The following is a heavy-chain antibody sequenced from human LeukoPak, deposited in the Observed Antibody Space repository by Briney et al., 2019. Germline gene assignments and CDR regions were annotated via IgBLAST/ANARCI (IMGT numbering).Heavy chain of an antibody. Sequence: PSETLSLTCTVSGYSISSGYYWGWIRQPPGKGLEWVGSFYHSGSTYYNPSLKSRVTISVDTSKNQFSLRLTSVTAADTAVYYCARRYCSGADCYGGDSYYYMDVWGKGTTVTISS. CDR2: FYHSGST. CDR3: ARRYCSGADCYGGDSYYYMDV. CDR1: GYSISSGYY. J-gene: IGHJ6*03. V-gene: IGHV4-38-2*02. D-gene: IGHD2-2*01.